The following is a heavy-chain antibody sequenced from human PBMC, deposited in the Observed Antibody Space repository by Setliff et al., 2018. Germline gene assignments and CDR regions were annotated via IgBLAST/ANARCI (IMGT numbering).Heavy chain of an antibody. CDR1: GGSISRYH. D-gene: IGHD3-10*01. J-gene: IGHJ3*02. CDR3: ARRGYYYGWGDSNAFDI. Sequence: TLSLTCTVSGGSISRYHWSWIRQPPGKGLEWIGYIQASGTTNYNPSLKSRVTISVDTSKNQFSLRLKSVTAADTAVYYCARRGYYYGWGDSNAFDIWGQGTMVTVSS. V-gene: IGHV4-59*08. CDR2: IQASGTT.